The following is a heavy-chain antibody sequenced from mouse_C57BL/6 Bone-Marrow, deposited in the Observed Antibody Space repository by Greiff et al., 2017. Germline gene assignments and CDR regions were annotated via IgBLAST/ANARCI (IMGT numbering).Heavy chain of an antibody. J-gene: IGHJ2*01. V-gene: IGHV3-6*01. CDR2: IPYDGSN. CDR1: GYSITSGYY. D-gene: IGHD2-1*01. Sequence: ESGPGLVKPSQSLSLTCSVSGYSITSGYYWNWIRQFPGDKLEWMGYIPYDGSNNYNPSLKNRISITRDTSKNQFFLKLNSVTTEDTATYYCARDLLWSFDYWGQGTTLTVSS. CDR3: ARDLLWSFDY.